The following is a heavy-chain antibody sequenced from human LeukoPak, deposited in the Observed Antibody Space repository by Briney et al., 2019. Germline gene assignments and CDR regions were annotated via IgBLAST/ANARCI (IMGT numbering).Heavy chain of an antibody. V-gene: IGHV4-61*01. J-gene: IGHJ3*02. CDR3: ARQPLWFGRNDAFDI. D-gene: IGHD3-10*01. CDR1: GGSVSSGTYY. Sequence: SETLSLTCTVSGGSVSSGTYYWSWIRQPPGKGLEWIGYIYYSGSTNYNPSLKSRVTISVDTSKNQFSLKLSSVSAADTAVYYCARQPLWFGRNDAFDIWGQGTMVTVSS. CDR2: IYYSGST.